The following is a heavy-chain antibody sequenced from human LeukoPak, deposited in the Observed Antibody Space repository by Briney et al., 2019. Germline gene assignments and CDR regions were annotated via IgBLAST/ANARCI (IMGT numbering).Heavy chain of an antibody. V-gene: IGHV1-24*01. J-gene: IGHJ4*02. CDR1: GYTFTSYG. CDR2: FDPEDGET. D-gene: IGHD1-14*01. CDR3: AGLGIYFDY. Sequence: ASVKVSCKASGYTFTSYGISWVRQAPGKGLEWMGGFDPEDGETIYAQKFQGRVTMTEDTSTDTAYMELSSLRSEDTAVYYCAGLGIYFDYWGQGTLVTVSS.